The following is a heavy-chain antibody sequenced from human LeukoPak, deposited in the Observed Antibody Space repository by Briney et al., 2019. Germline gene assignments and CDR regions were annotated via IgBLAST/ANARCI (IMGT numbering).Heavy chain of an antibody. CDR2: IIPIFGTA. CDR1: GGTFSSYA. Sequence: SVKVSCKASGGTFSSYAVSWVRQAAGQGLEWMGGIIPIFGTANYAHKFQGRVTITTDESTSTAYMELSSLRSEDTAVYYCARVGCSSTSCYPENWFDPWGQGTLVTVSS. J-gene: IGHJ5*02. V-gene: IGHV1-69*05. CDR3: ARVGCSSTSCYPENWFDP. D-gene: IGHD2-2*01.